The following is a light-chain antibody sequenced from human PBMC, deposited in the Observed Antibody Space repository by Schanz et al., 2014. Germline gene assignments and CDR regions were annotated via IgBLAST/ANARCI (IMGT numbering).Light chain of an antibody. V-gene: IGKV3-20*01. CDR2: GAS. CDR3: QQYGVSPLT. J-gene: IGKJ4*01. CDR1: QSVNTN. Sequence: EIVMTQSPATLSVSPGERAILSCRASQSVNTNLAWYRQKPGQAPRLLIYGASSRATGIPDRFSGSGSGTDFSLTISRLEPEDFAVYFCQQYGVSPLTFGGGTKVEIQ.